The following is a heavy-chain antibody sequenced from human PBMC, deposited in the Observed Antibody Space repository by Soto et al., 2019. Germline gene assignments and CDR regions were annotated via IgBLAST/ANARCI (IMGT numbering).Heavy chain of an antibody. CDR1: GFTFSNAW. J-gene: IGHJ5*02. CDR3: TTDPSGWFPEPLVRT. CDR2: IKGKTDGGTT. D-gene: IGHD6-19*01. Sequence: GGSLRLSCAASGFTFSNAWMSWVRQAPGKGLEWVGRIKGKTDGGTTDYAAPVKGRFTISRDDSKNTLYLQMNSLKTEDTAVYYCTTDPSGWFPEPLVRTWGQGTLVTVSS. V-gene: IGHV3-15*01.